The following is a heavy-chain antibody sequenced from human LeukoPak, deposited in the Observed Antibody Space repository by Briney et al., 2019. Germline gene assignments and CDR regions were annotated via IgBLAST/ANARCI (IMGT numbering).Heavy chain of an antibody. V-gene: IGHV1-69*13. CDR1: GGTFSSYA. CDR2: IIPIFDTA. D-gene: IGHD3-3*01. J-gene: IGHJ6*03. Sequence: SVKVSCKASGGTFSSYAISWVPQAPGQGLEWMGGIIPIFDTANYAQKFQGRVTITADESTSTAYMELSSLRSEDTAVYYCARLLHQIADITIFGVVTYYMDVWGKGTTVTVSS. CDR3: ARLLHQIADITIFGVVTYYMDV.